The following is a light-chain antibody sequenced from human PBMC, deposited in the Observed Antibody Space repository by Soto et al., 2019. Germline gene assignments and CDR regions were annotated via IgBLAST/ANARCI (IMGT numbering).Light chain of an antibody. J-gene: IGLJ1*01. CDR2: EVS. V-gene: IGLV2-14*01. Sequence: QFALTQPASVSGSPGQSITISCTGTSRDVGGYNYVSWYQQHPGKAPKLMIYEVSNRPSGVSNRFSGSKSGNTASLTISGLQAEDEADYYCSSYTSSSTEYVFGTGTKVTVL. CDR3: SSYTSSSTEYV. CDR1: SRDVGGYNY.